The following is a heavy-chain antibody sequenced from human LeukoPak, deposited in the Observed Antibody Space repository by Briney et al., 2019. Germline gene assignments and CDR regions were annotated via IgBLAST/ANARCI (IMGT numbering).Heavy chain of an antibody. J-gene: IGHJ6*04. CDR1: GGSISSYY. V-gene: IGHV4-59*01. Sequence: PSETLSLTCTVSGGSISSYYWSWIRQPPGKGLEWIGYIYYSGGTNYNPSLKSRVTISVDTSKNQFSLKLSSVTAADTAVCYCARVGGSGSYYRYYGMDVWGKGTTVTVSS. D-gene: IGHD3-10*01. CDR3: ARVGGSGSYYRYYGMDV. CDR2: IYYSGGT.